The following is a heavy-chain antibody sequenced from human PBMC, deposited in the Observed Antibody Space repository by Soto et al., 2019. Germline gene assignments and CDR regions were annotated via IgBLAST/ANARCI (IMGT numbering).Heavy chain of an antibody. J-gene: IGHJ3*02. CDR3: TIGSWSGEVFDI. D-gene: IGHD2-21*01. V-gene: IGHV1-69*02. Sequence: QVQLVQSGAEVKKPGSSVKVSCKDSGGTFNTYSMFRVRQAPGQGLEWMGRIIPMLGVRNYAQRFQDRVTITADKSTATVHMELSSLRSEDTALYYCTIGSWSGEVFDIWGQGTMVTVSS. CDR2: IIPMLGVR. CDR1: GGTFNTYS.